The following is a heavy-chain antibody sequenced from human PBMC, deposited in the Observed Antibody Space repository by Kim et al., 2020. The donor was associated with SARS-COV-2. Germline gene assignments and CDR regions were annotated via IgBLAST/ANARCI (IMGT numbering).Heavy chain of an antibody. CDR2: FDPEDGET. D-gene: IGHD3-10*01. CDR1: GYTLTELS. V-gene: IGHV1-24*01. J-gene: IGHJ4*02. Sequence: ASVKVSCKVSGYTLTELSMHWVRQAPGKGLEWMGGFDPEDGETIYAQKFQGRVTMTEDTSTDTAYMELSSLRSEDTAVYYCATGGTWFGELPLDYWGQGTLVTVSS. CDR3: ATGGTWFGELPLDY.